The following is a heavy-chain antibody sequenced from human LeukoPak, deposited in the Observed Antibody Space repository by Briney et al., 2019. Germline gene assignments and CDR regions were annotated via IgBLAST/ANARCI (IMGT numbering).Heavy chain of an antibody. J-gene: IGHJ4*02. CDR3: ASGRRDRGQITYYFDY. CDR2: IWYDGSNK. CDR1: GFTFSNYG. V-gene: IGHV3-33*01. Sequence: PGRSLRLSCAASGFTFSNYGMHWVRQAPGKGLEWVAIIWYDGSNKYYADSVKGRFTISRDNSKNTLYLQMNSLRAEDTAVYYCASGRRDRGQITYYFDYWGQGALVTVSS. D-gene: IGHD1-14*01.